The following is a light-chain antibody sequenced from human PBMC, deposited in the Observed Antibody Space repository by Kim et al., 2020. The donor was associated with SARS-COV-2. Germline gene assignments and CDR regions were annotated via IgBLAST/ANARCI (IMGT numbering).Light chain of an antibody. Sequence: LSLSPCERATLSCRASQSVSSYLAWYQQKPGQAPRLLIYDASNRATGIPARFSGSGSGTDFTLTISSLEPEDFAVYYCQQRSNWYTFGQGTKLEI. CDR2: DAS. CDR1: QSVSSY. V-gene: IGKV3-11*01. J-gene: IGKJ2*01. CDR3: QQRSNWYT.